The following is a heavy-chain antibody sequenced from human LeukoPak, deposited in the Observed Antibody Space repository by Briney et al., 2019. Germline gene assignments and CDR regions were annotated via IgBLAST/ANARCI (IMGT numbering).Heavy chain of an antibody. V-gene: IGHV4-59*01. J-gene: IGHJ4*02. CDR2: IYYSGST. CDR1: GGSISSYY. D-gene: IGHD5-12*01. Sequence: SETLSLTCTVSGGSISSYYWSWIRQPPGKGLEWIGYIYYSGSTNYNPSLKSRVTISVDTSKNQLSLKLSSVTAADTAVYYCARVGYSGYDFALGYWGQGTLVTVSS. CDR3: ARVGYSGYDFALGY.